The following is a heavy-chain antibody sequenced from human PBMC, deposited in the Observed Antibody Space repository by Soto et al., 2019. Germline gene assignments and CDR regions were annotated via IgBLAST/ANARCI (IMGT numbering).Heavy chain of an antibody. CDR1: GYNFATYG. V-gene: IGHV1-18*01. CDR2: ITAYNDNT. J-gene: IGHJ4*02. D-gene: IGHD2-2*01. CDR3: ARAPPVPAAVSGLDF. Sequence: QVQLVQSPSEVKKPGASVKVSCKASGYNFATYGISWVRQAPGQGLEWLAWITAYNDNTNYAEKFYGRVTLTTETFTNTAYMELRSLRFADTAVYYCARAPPVPAAVSGLDFWGQGTLVVVSS.